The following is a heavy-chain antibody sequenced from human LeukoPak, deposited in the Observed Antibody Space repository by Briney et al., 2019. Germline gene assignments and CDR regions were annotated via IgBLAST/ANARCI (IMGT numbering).Heavy chain of an antibody. J-gene: IGHJ3*02. CDR3: ARGTTLVNYDILTGYLDDAFDM. D-gene: IGHD3-9*01. Sequence: ETLSLTCAVYGGSFIGYYWSWIRQPPGKGLEWIGEINHSGSTNYNPSLKSRVTISVDTSTNQFSLKLSSVTAADTAVYYCARGTTLVNYDILTGYLDDAFDMWGQGTMVTVSS. CDR2: INHSGST. V-gene: IGHV4-34*01. CDR1: GGSFIGYY.